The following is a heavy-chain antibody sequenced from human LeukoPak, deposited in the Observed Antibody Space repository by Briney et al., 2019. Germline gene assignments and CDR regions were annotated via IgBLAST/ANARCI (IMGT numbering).Heavy chain of an antibody. CDR2: IFWDDDK. D-gene: IGHD4-23*01. V-gene: IGHV2-5*02. J-gene: IGHJ4*02. CDR1: GFSVSTSGVG. Sequence: ESGPTLVNPTQTLTXTCTLSGFSVSTSGVGVGWIRQPPGKALEWLALIFWDDDKRYSPSLKTRLTITKDTSKNQVVLTMTNMDPVDAATYYCAAHSVVTGRFDYWGQGTLVTVSS. CDR3: AAHSVVTGRFDY.